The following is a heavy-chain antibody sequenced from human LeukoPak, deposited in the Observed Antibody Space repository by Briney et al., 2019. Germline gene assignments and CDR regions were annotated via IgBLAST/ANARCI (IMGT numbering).Heavy chain of an antibody. CDR3: ARGQDYYDTSGYAFDI. D-gene: IGHD3-22*01. Sequence: SETLSLTCTVSGGSISSRNSCWGWLRQPPGKGLEWLGISYYSGSTYYNSSLKSRVTISVDTSKNQFSLKLSSVTAADTAVYYCARGQDYYDTSGYAFDIWGQGTMVTVSS. CDR2: SYYSGST. V-gene: IGHV4-39*01. CDR1: GGSISSRNSC. J-gene: IGHJ3*02.